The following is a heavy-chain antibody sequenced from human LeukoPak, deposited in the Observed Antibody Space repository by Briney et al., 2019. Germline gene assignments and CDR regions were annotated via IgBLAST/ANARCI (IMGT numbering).Heavy chain of an antibody. V-gene: IGHV4-34*01. D-gene: IGHD6-13*01. CDR3: ARHRRLGRGSSHV. CDR2: INHSGST. Sequence: PSETLSLTCAVYGGSFSGYYWSWIRQPPGKGLEWIGEINHSGSTNYNPSLKSRVTISVDTSKNQFSLKLSSVTAADTAVYYCARHRRLGRGSSHVWGQGTLVTVSS. J-gene: IGHJ4*02. CDR1: GGSFSGYY.